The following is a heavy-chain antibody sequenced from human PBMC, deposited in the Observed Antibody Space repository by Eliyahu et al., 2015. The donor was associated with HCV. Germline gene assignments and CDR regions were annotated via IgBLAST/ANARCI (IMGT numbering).Heavy chain of an antibody. CDR3: ARSYNWNDALDY. CDR1: GYTLSHYY. J-gene: IGHJ4*02. Sequence: LVQSGTEVKKPGASVKVSCKASGYTLSHYYMYWVRQAPAQGLEWMGIINPSGGTTTYAHQFQGRVTMTSDTSTDTVYMELSSLRSEDTAVYYCARSYNWNDALDYWGQGTLVTVSS. V-gene: IGHV1-46*01. CDR2: INPSGGTT. D-gene: IGHD1-20*01.